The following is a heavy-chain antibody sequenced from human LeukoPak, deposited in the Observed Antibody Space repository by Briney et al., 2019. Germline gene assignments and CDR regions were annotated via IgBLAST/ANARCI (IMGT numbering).Heavy chain of an antibody. D-gene: IGHD6-19*01. CDR2: FYNGINT. V-gene: IGHV3-53*01. Sequence: GGSLRLSCAAAGLTVSSNYMTWVRQAPGKGLEWVSVFYNGINTYYADSVKGRFTISRDNSRNTLYLQMNSLRADDTAVYYCAEDRTVAALDYWGQGTLVTVSS. CDR3: AEDRTVAALDY. J-gene: IGHJ4*02. CDR1: GLTVSSNY.